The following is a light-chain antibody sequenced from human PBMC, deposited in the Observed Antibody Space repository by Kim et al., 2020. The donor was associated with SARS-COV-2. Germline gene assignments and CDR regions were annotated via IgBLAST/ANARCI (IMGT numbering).Light chain of an antibody. CDR3: QHLNSYPLT. CDR1: QGISTH. CDR2: SAS. V-gene: IGKV1-9*01. Sequence: DIQLTQSPTFLSASVGDRVTITCRASQGISTHLAWFHQKPGKAPNLLIYSASTLQSGVPSRFSGSGSGTEFTLTITSLQPEDSATYYCQHLNSYPLTFGGGTKVDIK. J-gene: IGKJ4*01.